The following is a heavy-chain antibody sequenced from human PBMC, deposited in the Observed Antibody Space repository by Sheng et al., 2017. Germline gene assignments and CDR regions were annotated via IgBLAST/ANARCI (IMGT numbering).Heavy chain of an antibody. CDR2: INHSGST. J-gene: IGHJ5*02. V-gene: IGHV4-34*01. CDR3: ASRGRGYCSSTSCYGRFDP. D-gene: IGHD2-2*01. Sequence: QVQLQQWGAGLLKPSETLSLTCAVYGGSFSGYYWSWIRQPPGKGLEWIGEINHSGSTNYNPSLKSRVTISVDTSKNQFSLKLSSVTAADTAVYYCASRGRGYCSSTSCYGRFDPWGQGNPGHRLL. CDR1: GGSFSGYY.